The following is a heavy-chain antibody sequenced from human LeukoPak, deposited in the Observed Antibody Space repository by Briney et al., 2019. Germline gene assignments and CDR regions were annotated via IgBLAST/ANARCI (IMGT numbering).Heavy chain of an antibody. CDR3: ARDFPSSSWSQKHWFDP. CDR2: INTNTGNP. V-gene: IGHV7-4-1*02. CDR1: GYTFTSYG. Sequence: ASVKVSCKASGYTFTSYGISWVRQAPGQGLEWMGWINTNTGNPTYAQGFTGRFVFSLDTSVSTAYLQISSLKAEDTAVYYCARDFPSSSWSQKHWFDPWGQGTLVTVSS. J-gene: IGHJ5*02. D-gene: IGHD6-13*01.